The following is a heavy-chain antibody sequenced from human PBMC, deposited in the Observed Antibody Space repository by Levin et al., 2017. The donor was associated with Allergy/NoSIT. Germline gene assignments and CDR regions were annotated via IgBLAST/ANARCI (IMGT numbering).Heavy chain of an antibody. CDR1: GYSFISYW. CDR3: AKIDSHSGYGMNV. CDR2: VYPADSDA. D-gene: IGHD2-15*01. V-gene: IGHV5-51*01. J-gene: IGHJ6*02. Sequence: GESLKISCQGSGYSFISYWIAWVRQMPGKGLEWMGSVYPADSDATYNPSFLGQVSLSVDKSLKTAYLQWSRLKPSDIAMYYCAKIDSHSGYGMNVWGQGTTVTVSS.